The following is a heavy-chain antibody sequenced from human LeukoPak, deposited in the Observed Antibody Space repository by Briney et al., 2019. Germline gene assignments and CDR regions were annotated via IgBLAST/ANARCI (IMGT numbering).Heavy chain of an antibody. CDR2: ISGSGGST. CDR3: AKNCDFTGDDAFDV. V-gene: IGHV3-23*01. D-gene: IGHD2-8*02. Sequence: AGGSLRLSCAASGFTFSSYAMSWVRQAPGKGLEWVSAISGSGGSTYYADFVKGRFTISRDNSRNTLYLQMNSLRAEDTAVYYCAKNCDFTGDDAFDVWGQGTMVRVS. J-gene: IGHJ3*01. CDR1: GFTFSSYA.